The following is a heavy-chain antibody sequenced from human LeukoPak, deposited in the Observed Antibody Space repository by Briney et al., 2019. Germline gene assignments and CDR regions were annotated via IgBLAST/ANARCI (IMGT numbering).Heavy chain of an antibody. V-gene: IGHV3-30*18. CDR2: ISYDGSDK. CDR3: AYDSSSYYYTTGYS. D-gene: IGHD3-22*01. J-gene: IGHJ4*02. CDR1: GFTFSSYG. Sequence: GGSLRLSCAASGFTFSSYGMNWVRQAPGKGLEWVAVISYDGSDKNYADSVKGRFTISRDNSKNTLYLQMNSLRAEDTAVYYCAYDSSSYYYTTGYSSGQGTLVTVSS.